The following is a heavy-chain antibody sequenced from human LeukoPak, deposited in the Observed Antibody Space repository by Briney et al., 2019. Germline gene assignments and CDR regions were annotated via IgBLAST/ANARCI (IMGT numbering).Heavy chain of an antibody. J-gene: IGHJ6*03. CDR1: GFIFSSHG. Sequence: PGGSLRLSCAASGFIFSSHGMNWVRQAPGKGLEWVSSITSSSSYIYYADSVRGRFTISRDNAKNSLYLQINSLRAEDTAVYYCARDPYSGSYVDYYYYYYMDVWGKGTTVTISS. V-gene: IGHV3-21*01. CDR3: ARDPYSGSYVDYYYYYYMDV. D-gene: IGHD1-26*01. CDR2: ITSSSSYI.